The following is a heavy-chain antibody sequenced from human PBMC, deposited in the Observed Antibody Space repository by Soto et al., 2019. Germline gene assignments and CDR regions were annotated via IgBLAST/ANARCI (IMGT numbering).Heavy chain of an antibody. D-gene: IGHD2-8*01. Sequence: SVKVSCKASGGTFSSYAISWVRQAPGRGREWMGGIIPIFATANYAQKFQGWVTMTTDTSISTASMELTRLTSDDTAIYYCARGDSTDCSNGVCSFFYNHDMDVWGQGTTVTVSS. CDR1: GGTFSSYA. J-gene: IGHJ6*02. V-gene: IGHV1-69*05. CDR2: IIPIFATA. CDR3: ARGDSTDCSNGVCSFFYNHDMDV.